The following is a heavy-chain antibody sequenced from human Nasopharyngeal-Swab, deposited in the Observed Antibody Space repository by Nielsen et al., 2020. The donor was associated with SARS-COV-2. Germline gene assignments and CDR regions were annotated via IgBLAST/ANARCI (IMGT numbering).Heavy chain of an antibody. CDR1: GGSVSNNDW. V-gene: IGHV4-4*02. CDR2: VSHSGST. D-gene: IGHD2-2*02. Sequence: SETLSLTCAVSGGSVSNNDWWTWVRQSPGKGLEWLGEVSHSGSTNYNPSLKSRVTFSMDKSRRLFSLRLASVSAADTAVYFCARGHLVVVPSPILGLGPFFYSFYLDVWGKGTTVIVSS. J-gene: IGHJ6*03. CDR3: ARGHLVVVPSPILGLGPFFYSFYLDV.